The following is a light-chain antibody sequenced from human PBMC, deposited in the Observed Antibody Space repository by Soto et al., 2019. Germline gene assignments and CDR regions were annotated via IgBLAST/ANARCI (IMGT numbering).Light chain of an antibody. CDR2: KAS. Sequence: DIQMPQFSSTLSASVGVRVIINCRASQSTSNWLAWHQQKPGKAPKLLIYKASTLEGRVPSRFSRSGSGTDFTLTLSSLQPEDFATYYCQQLESYPSTFGGGTKVDI. J-gene: IGKJ4*01. CDR1: QSTSNW. V-gene: IGKV1-5*03. CDR3: QQLESYPST.